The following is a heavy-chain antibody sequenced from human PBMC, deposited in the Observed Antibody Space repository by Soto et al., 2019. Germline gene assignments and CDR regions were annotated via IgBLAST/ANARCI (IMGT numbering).Heavy chain of an antibody. J-gene: IGHJ4*02. CDR2: ISGGGSGA. CDR1: GLTFSDNA. CDR3: AIDLWWYTH. D-gene: IGHD2-15*01. V-gene: IGHV3-23*01. Sequence: EVQLLESGGGLVQPGGSLRPSFPASGLTFSDNAMPWVRQAPGKGLEWLSGISGGGSGAYYADSVKGRFTVSRANSNNTLFLQMDSLRVEDTAVYYCAIDLWWYTHWGQGTLVTVSS.